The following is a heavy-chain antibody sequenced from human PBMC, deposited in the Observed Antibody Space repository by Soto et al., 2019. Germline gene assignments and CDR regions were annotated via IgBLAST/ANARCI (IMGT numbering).Heavy chain of an antibody. D-gene: IGHD7-27*01. CDR2: LYYSGNT. V-gene: IGHV4-39*01. J-gene: IGHJ2*01. CDR3: ARHGAATGANWYFDL. CDR1: GGSISSSRSY. Sequence: QLQLQESGPGLVKPSETLSLTCAVSGGSISSSRSYWGWIRQPPGKGLEWIGTLYYSGNTYYIPSLKSRVTISVDTSKSHFSLKLTSVTAADTAVYYCARHGAATGANWYFDLWGRGTLVTVSS.